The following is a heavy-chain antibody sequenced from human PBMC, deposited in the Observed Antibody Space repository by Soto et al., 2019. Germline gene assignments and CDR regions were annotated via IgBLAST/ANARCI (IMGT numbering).Heavy chain of an antibody. CDR3: ARDLRSILGGVMEPYYYYGMDV. V-gene: IGHV4-59*12. CDR1: GVSIISYY. Sequence: SETLSLTCTVSGVSIISYYWSWILQPPGKGLEWIGYIYYSGSTNYNPSLKSRVTISVDTSKNQFSLKLSSVTAADTAVYYCARDLRSILGGVMEPYYYYGMDVWGQGTTVTVAS. J-gene: IGHJ6*02. D-gene: IGHD3-3*01. CDR2: IYYSGST.